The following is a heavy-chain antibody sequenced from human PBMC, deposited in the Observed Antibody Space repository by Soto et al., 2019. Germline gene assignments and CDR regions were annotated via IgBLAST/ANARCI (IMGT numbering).Heavy chain of an antibody. CDR1: GFGFSDYY. V-gene: IGHV3-11*01. CDR3: ARSMAARADY. J-gene: IGHJ4*02. CDR2: ISLSGETI. Sequence: QVQLVESGGGLVKPGGSLRLSCAASGFGFSDYYMSWIRQAPGKGLEWISTISLSGETIYYSDSVKGRFTISRDNAKNALYLQMSSLRVDDTAVYFWARSMAARADYWGQGTLVTISS. D-gene: IGHD6-13*01.